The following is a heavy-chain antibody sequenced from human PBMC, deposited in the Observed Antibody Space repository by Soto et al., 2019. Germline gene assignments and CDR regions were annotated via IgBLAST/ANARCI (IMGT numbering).Heavy chain of an antibody. CDR1: GGSISSSY. CDR2: IYYSGST. D-gene: IGHD3-22*01. J-gene: IGHJ5*02. V-gene: IGHV4-59*06. Sequence: PSETLSLTCTVSGGSISSSYWSWIRQHPGKGLEWIGYIYYSGSTYYNPSLKSRVTISVDTSKNQFSLKLSSVTAADTAVYYCARDRSGYLNWFDPWGQGTLVTVSS. CDR3: ARDRSGYLNWFDP.